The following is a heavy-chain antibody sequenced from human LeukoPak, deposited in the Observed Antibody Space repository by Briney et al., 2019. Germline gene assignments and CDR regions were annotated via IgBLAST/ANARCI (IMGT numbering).Heavy chain of an antibody. D-gene: IGHD3-10*01. Sequence: GGSLTLSCAASGFTVSNNYMRWVRQAPGKGLEWVSLIYSGGSTYYADSVKGRFIISRDNSKNTLYLQMNSLRAEDTAVYYCARDPSHTLWFGEAFDYWGQGTLVTVPS. V-gene: IGHV3-66*01. CDR1: GFTVSNNY. CDR2: IYSGGST. J-gene: IGHJ4*02. CDR3: ARDPSHTLWFGEAFDY.